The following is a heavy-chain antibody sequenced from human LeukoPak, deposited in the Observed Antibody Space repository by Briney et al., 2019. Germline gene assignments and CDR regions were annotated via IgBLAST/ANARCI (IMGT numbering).Heavy chain of an antibody. D-gene: IGHD3-22*01. CDR2: IYHSGST. Sequence: SETLSLTCAVSGGSISSSNWWSWVRQPPGKGLEWIGEIYHSGSTNYNPSLKSRVTISVDKSKNQFSLKLSSVTAADTAVYYCARSANYYDSSGYQNWFDPWGQGTQVTVSS. CDR3: ARSANYYDSSGYQNWFDP. V-gene: IGHV4-4*02. CDR1: GGSISSSNW. J-gene: IGHJ5*02.